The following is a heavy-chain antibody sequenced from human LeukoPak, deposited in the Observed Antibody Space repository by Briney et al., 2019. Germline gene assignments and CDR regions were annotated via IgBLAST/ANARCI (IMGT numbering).Heavy chain of an antibody. CDR3: AKDSIKGEWELQY. J-gene: IGHJ4*02. Sequence: PGGSLRLSCAASGFTFSDYYMSWIRQAPGKGLEWVSYISSSGSTIYYADSVKGRFTISRDNAKNSLYLQMNSLRAEDTAVYYCAKDSIKGEWELQYWGQGTLVTVSS. V-gene: IGHV3-11*04. CDR2: ISSSGSTI. D-gene: IGHD1-26*01. CDR1: GFTFSDYY.